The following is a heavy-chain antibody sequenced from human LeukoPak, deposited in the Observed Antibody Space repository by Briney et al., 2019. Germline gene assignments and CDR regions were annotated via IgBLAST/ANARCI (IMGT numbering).Heavy chain of an antibody. CDR1: GGTFSSYA. CDR2: IIPILGIA. J-gene: IGHJ4*02. CDR3: ARESLGGYYIFDY. Sequence: WASVKVSCKASGGTFSSYAISWVRQAPGQGLEWMGRIIPILGIANYAQKFQGRVTISADKSTSTAYMELSSLKSEDTAVYYCARESLGGYYIFDYWGQGTLVTVSS. V-gene: IGHV1-69*04. D-gene: IGHD3-22*01.